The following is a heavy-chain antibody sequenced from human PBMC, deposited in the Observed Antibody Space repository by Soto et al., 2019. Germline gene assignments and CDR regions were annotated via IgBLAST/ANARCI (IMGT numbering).Heavy chain of an antibody. D-gene: IGHD1-7*01. J-gene: IGHJ6*02. CDR1: GFTFSNAW. CDR2: IKSKTDGGTT. CDR3: TTPPGTTRYYYYGMDV. Sequence: GGSLRLSCAASGFTFSNAWMSWVRQAPGKGLEWVGRIKSKTDGGTTDYAAPVKGRFTISRDDSKNTLYLQMNSLKTEDTAVYYCTTPPGTTRYYYYGMDVWGQGTTVTVSS. V-gene: IGHV3-15*01.